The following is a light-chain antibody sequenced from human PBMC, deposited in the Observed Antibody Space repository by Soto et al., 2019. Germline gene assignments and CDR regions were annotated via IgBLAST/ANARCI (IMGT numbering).Light chain of an antibody. CDR1: QSISTW. V-gene: IGKV1-5*01. J-gene: IGKJ5*01. CDR2: DSS. Sequence: DIQMTQSPSTLSASVEDSVTVTCRASQSISTWLAWYQQKPGRAPRLLIYDSSSLESGVPSRFSGSGSGTDFTLTISGLQPDDFATYYCQQYHTFSIASGQGTRLAIK. CDR3: QQYHTFSIA.